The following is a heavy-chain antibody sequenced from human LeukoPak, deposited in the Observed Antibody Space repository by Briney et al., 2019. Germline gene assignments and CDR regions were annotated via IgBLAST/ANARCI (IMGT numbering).Heavy chain of an antibody. CDR1: GFTFSSYA. CDR3: TRDRPNYYGTDGHYYRRNGDY. Sequence: GGSLRLSCAASGFTFSSYAMSWVRQAPGKGLEWVSSITSRGEDTWYAGSVKGRFTISRDNSKNTLYLQMNSLRAEDTAVYYCTRDRPNYYGTDGHYYRRNGDYWGQGTLVTVSS. CDR2: ITSRGEDT. D-gene: IGHD3-22*01. J-gene: IGHJ4*02. V-gene: IGHV3-23*01.